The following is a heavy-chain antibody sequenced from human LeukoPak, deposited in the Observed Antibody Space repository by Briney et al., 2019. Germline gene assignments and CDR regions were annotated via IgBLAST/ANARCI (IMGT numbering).Heavy chain of an antibody. V-gene: IGHV4-34*01. CDR2: INHSGST. CDR1: GGSFSGYY. Sequence: SETLSLTCAVYGGSFSGYYWSWIRQPPGKGLEWIGEINHSGSTNYNPSLKSRVTISVDTSKNQFSLKLSSVTAADTAVYYCARGGGYCSSTSCYAYNWFDPWGQGTLVTVSS. D-gene: IGHD2-2*01. J-gene: IGHJ5*02. CDR3: ARGGGYCSSTSCYAYNWFDP.